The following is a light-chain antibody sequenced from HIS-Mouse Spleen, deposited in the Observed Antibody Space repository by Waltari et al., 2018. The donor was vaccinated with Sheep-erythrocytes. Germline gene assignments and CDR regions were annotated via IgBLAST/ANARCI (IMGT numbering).Light chain of an antibody. J-gene: IGKJ4*01. Sequence: DIQMTQSPSTLSASVGDRVTITCRASQSISSWLAWYQQKPGKAPKLLIYKASSLESGVPSRFSGSGSGTEFTLTISSLQPDDFATYYCQQYNSISPLTFGGGTKVEIK. CDR2: KAS. CDR1: QSISSW. CDR3: QQYNSISPLT. V-gene: IGKV1-5*03.